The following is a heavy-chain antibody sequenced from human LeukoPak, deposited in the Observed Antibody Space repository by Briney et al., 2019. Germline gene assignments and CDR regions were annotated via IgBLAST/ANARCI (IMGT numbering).Heavy chain of an antibody. Sequence: PGGSLRLSCAASGFTFSSYSMNWVRQAPGKGLEWVSSISSSSSYIYYADSVKGRFTISRDNAKNSLYLQMNSLRAEDTAVYYCARDVGPGWGDYVWGTAWWPSRSHHWFDPWGQGTLVTVSS. CDR2: ISSSSSYI. CDR1: GFTFSSYS. V-gene: IGHV3-21*01. J-gene: IGHJ5*02. D-gene: IGHD3-16*01. CDR3: ARDVGPGWGDYVWGTAWWPSRSHHWFDP.